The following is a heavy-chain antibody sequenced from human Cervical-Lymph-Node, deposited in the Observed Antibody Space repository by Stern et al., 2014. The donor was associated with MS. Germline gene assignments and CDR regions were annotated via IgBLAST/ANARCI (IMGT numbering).Heavy chain of an antibody. CDR3: TTERWPRGEDV. CDR1: GFTFTYAW. CDR2: IKSQTAGGTT. D-gene: IGHD3-10*01. V-gene: IGHV3-15*01. Sequence: EVQLEESGGGLVKPGGSLRLSCAASGFTFTYAWMNWVRQAPGKGLEWVGRIKSQTAGGTTDYAAPVKGRFTISRDDSINMLYLQMNSLKTEDTAVYYCTTERWPRGEDVWGQGTTVIVSS. J-gene: IGHJ6*02.